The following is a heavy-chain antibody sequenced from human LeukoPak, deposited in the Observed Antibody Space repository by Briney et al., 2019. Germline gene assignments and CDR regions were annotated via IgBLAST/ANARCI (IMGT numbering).Heavy chain of an antibody. J-gene: IGHJ5*02. CDR2: IITILGIA. V-gene: IGHV1-69*02. CDR1: GGTFSSYT. Sequence: SVKVSCKASGGTFSSYTISWVRQAPGQGLEWMGRIITILGIANYAQKFQGRVTITADKSTSTAYMELSSLRSEDTAVYYCARWEYSSSSYRFDPWGQGTLVTVSS. CDR3: ARWEYSSSSYRFDP. D-gene: IGHD6-6*01.